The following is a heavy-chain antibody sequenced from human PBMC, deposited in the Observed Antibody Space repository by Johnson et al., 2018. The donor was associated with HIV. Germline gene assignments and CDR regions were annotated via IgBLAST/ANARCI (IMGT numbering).Heavy chain of an antibody. Sequence: VQLVESGGGLVQPGGSLRLSCAASGFTVSSNYMSWIRQAPGKGLEWVSYISSSGSTYYADSVKGRFTISRDNSKNTLYLQMNSLRAEDTAVYYCASVPMIVVLDGAFDIWGQGTMVTVSS. V-gene: IGHV3-66*01. D-gene: IGHD3-22*01. CDR2: ISSSGST. J-gene: IGHJ3*02. CDR3: ASVPMIVVLDGAFDI. CDR1: GFTVSSNY.